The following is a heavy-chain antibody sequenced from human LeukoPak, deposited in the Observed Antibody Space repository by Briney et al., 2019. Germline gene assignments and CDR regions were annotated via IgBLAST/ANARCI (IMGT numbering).Heavy chain of an antibody. CDR2: IYYSGST. V-gene: IGHV4-30-4*01. Sequence: SETLSLTCTVSGGSISSGDYYWSWIRQPPGKGLEWIGYIYYSGSTYYNPSLKSRVTISVDTSKNQFSLKLSFVTAADTAVYYCARYCSGGSCYSELGFDPWGQGTLVTVSS. D-gene: IGHD2-15*01. CDR3: ARYCSGGSCYSELGFDP. J-gene: IGHJ5*02. CDR1: GGSISSGDYY.